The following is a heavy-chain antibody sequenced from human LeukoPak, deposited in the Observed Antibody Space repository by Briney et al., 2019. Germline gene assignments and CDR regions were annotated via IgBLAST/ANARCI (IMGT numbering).Heavy chain of an antibody. V-gene: IGHV1-69*04. CDR2: IIPILGIA. CDR3: ARDTLYYYDSSGRGGWFDP. CDR1: GGTFSSYA. Sequence: VASVKVSCKASGGTFSSYAISWVRQAPGQGLEWMGRIIPILGIANYAQKFQGRVTITADKSTSTAYMELSSLRSEDTAVYYCARDTLYYYDSSGRGGWFDPWGQGTLVTVSS. D-gene: IGHD3-22*01. J-gene: IGHJ5*02.